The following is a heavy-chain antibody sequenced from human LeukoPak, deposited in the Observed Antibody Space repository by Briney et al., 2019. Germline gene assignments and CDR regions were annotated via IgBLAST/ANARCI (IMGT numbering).Heavy chain of an antibody. CDR3: ARPEGFWSGYYFDY. Sequence: GGSLRLSRAASGFTFSSYAMHWVRQALGKGLEWVAVISYDGSNKYYADSVKGRFTISRDNSKNTLYLQMNSLRAEDTAVYYCARPEGFWSGYYFDYWGQGTLVTVSS. J-gene: IGHJ4*02. V-gene: IGHV3-30-3*01. CDR2: ISYDGSNK. D-gene: IGHD3-3*01. CDR1: GFTFSSYA.